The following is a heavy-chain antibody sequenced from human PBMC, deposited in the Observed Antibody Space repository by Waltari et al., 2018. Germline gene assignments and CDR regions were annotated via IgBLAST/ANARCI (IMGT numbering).Heavy chain of an antibody. J-gene: IGHJ5*02. D-gene: IGHD6-13*01. V-gene: IGHV5-51*01. Sequence: VQLVQSGEEVKKPGESLKISCKGSGYSFTSYWIGCVRQVPGKGLEWMGIIYPGDSDTRYSPSFQGQVTISADKSISTAYLQWSSLKASDTAMYYCARLVDGSSWGRWFDPWGQGTLVTVSS. CDR2: IYPGDSDT. CDR3: ARLVDGSSWGRWFDP. CDR1: GYSFTSYW.